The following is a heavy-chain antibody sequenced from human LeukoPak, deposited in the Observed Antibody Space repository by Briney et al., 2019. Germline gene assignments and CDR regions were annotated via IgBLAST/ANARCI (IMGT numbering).Heavy chain of an antibody. CDR3: ARDDYGDFYYYYYMDV. D-gene: IGHD4-17*01. Sequence: PETLSLTCAVYGGSFSGYYWSWIRQPPGKGLEWIGEINHSGSTNYNPSLKSRVTISVDTSKNQFSLKLSSVTAADTAVYYCARDDYGDFYYYYYMDVWGKGTTVTVSS. V-gene: IGHV4-34*01. CDR2: INHSGST. CDR1: GGSFSGYY. J-gene: IGHJ6*03.